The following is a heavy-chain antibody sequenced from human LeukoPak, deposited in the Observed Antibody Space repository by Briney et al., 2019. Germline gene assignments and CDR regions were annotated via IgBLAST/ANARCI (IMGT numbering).Heavy chain of an antibody. CDR1: GDSISSFY. J-gene: IGHJ5*02. CDR2: IYINGDT. D-gene: IGHD1-7*01. V-gene: IGHV4-4*09. CDR3: AKTARTFAS. Sequence: PSETLSLTCTVSGDSISSFYWSWIRQAPGKGLECIGFIYINGDTSYNPSHKGRATLSLDTSKNQFSLRLTSVTAADTAVYYCAKTARTFASWGPGTLVTVSS.